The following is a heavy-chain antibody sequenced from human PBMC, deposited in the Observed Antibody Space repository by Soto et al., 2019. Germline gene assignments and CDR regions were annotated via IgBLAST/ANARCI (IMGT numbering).Heavy chain of an antibody. Sequence: PSETLSLTCAFYGGSFSGYYWSWIRQPPGKGLEWIGEINHSGSTNYNPSLKSRVTISVDTSKNQFSLKLSSVTAADTAVYCCARGRLICSSTSCYYYYYYGMDVWGQGTTVTVSS. CDR1: GGSFSGYY. V-gene: IGHV4-34*01. CDR2: INHSGST. CDR3: ARGRLICSSTSCYYYYYYGMDV. J-gene: IGHJ6*02. D-gene: IGHD2-2*01.